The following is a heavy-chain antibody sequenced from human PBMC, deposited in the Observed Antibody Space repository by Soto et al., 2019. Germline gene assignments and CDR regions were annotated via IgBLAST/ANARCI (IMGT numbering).Heavy chain of an antibody. J-gene: IGHJ4*02. CDR2: ISSNGGST. V-gene: IGHV3-64*01. Sequence: GGSLRLSCAASGVAFSSYAMHWVRQAPGKGLEYVSAISSNGGSTYYANSVKGRFTISRDNSKNTLYLQMGSLRAEDMAVYYCAREGGSYYCDYWGQGTLVTVSS. CDR1: GVAFSSYA. D-gene: IGHD1-26*01. CDR3: AREGGSYYCDY.